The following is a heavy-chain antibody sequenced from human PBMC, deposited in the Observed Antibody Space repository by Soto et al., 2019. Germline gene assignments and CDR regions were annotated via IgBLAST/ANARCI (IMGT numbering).Heavy chain of an antibody. V-gene: IGHV1-69*01. Sequence: QVQLVQSGAEVKKPGSSVKVSCKASGGTFSSYPISWVRQAPGQGLEWMGGIIPISGTANDAQKFQGRVTITEDEPTSTAYMELSSLRSEDTAVYYWSRDDDFWRGPLDYWGQGTLVTVSS. CDR2: IIPISGTA. J-gene: IGHJ4*02. CDR3: SRDDDFWRGPLDY. CDR1: GGTFSSYP. D-gene: IGHD3-3*01.